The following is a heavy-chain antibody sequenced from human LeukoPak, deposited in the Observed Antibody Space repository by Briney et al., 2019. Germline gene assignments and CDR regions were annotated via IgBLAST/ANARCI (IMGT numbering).Heavy chain of an antibody. J-gene: IGHJ4*02. CDR1: GGSISSYY. V-gene: IGHV4-34*01. CDR3: ARGDDHYYGSGGYYTLH. CDR2: INHSGST. D-gene: IGHD3-10*01. Sequence: PSETLSLTCTVSGGSISSYYWSWIRQPPGKGLEWIGEINHSGSTNYNPSLKSRVTISVDTSKNQFSLKLSSVTAADTAVYYCARGDDHYYGSGGYYTLHWGQGTLVTVSS.